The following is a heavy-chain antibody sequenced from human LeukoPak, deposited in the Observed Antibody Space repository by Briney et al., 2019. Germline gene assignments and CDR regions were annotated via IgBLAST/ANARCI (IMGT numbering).Heavy chain of an antibody. V-gene: IGHV4-61*02. CDR3: ARDGGNWNYVQLDY. CDR2: IYTSGST. J-gene: IGHJ4*02. CDR1: GGSISSGSYN. D-gene: IGHD1-7*01. Sequence: SETLSLTCTVSGGSISSGSYNWSWIRQPAGKGLEWIGRIYTSGSTNYNPSLKSRVTISVDTSKNQFSLKLSSVTAADTAVYYCARDGGNWNYVQLDYWGQGTLVTVSS.